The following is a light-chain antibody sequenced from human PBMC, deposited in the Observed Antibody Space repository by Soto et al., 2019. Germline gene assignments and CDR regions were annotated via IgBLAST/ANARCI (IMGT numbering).Light chain of an antibody. Sequence: QSALTQPPSASGSPGQSVTISCTGNSSDVGGYNYVSWYQQHPGNAPKLMIYEVSKRPSGVPDRFSGSKSGNTASLTVSGLQAEDEADYYCSSYAGSNILSVVFGGGTKLTVL. V-gene: IGLV2-8*01. CDR1: SSDVGGYNY. J-gene: IGLJ2*01. CDR3: SSYAGSNILSVV. CDR2: EVS.